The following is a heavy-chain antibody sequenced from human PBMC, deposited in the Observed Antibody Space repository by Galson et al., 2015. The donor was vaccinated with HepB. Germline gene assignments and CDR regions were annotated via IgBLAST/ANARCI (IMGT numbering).Heavy chain of an antibody. CDR2: ISYDGSNK. CDR1: GFTSSSYG. V-gene: IGHV3-30*18. J-gene: IGHJ4*02. Sequence: SLRLSCAASGFTSSSYGMHWVRQAPGKGLEWVAVISYDGSNKYYADSVKGRFTISRDNSKNTLYLQMNSLRAEDTAVYYCAKGRYEFLEWFDYWGQGTLVTVSS. D-gene: IGHD3-3*01. CDR3: AKGRYEFLEWFDY.